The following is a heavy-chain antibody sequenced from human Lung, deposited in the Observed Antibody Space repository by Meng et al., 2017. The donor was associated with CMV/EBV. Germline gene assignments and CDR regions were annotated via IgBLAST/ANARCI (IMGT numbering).Heavy chain of an antibody. CDR2: IYSGGSST. CDR3: AKEHREFDWLHYFDY. D-gene: IGHD3-9*01. J-gene: IGHJ4*02. Sequence: SXAASGFTFSSYAMSWVRQAPGKGLEWVSVIYSGGSSTYYADSVKGRFTISRDNSKNTLYLQMNSLRAEDTAVYYCAKEHREFDWLHYFDYWGQGTLVTVSS. V-gene: IGHV3-23*03. CDR1: GFTFSSYA.